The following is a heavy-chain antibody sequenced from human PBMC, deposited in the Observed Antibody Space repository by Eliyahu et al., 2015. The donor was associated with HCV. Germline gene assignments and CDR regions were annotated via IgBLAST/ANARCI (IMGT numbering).Heavy chain of an antibody. D-gene: IGHD2-2*02. J-gene: IGHJ5*02. CDR2: XSSSSSYI. V-gene: IGHV3-21*01. CDR1: GFTFSSXX. CDR3: AGRGRGCSSTSCYISWFDP. Sequence: EVQLVESGGGLVKPGGSLRLSCAAXGFTFSSXXXTWVRQAPGKGLEWVSSXSSSSSYIYYADSVKGRFTISRDNAKNSLYLQMNSLRAEDTAVYYCAGRGRGCSSTSCYISWFDPWGQGTLVTVSS.